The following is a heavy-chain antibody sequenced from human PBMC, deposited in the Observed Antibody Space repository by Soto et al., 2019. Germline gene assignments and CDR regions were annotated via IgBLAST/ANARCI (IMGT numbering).Heavy chain of an antibody. CDR3: ARDAAVVVVAADY. V-gene: IGHV1-24*01. J-gene: IGHJ4*02. Sequence: ASVKVSCKASGGTFSSYAISWVRQAPGQGLEWMGGFDPEDGETIYAQKFQGRVTMTEDTSTDTAYMELSSLRSEDTAVYYCARDAAVVVVAADYWGQGTLVTVSS. CDR1: GGTFSSYA. CDR2: FDPEDGET. D-gene: IGHD2-15*01.